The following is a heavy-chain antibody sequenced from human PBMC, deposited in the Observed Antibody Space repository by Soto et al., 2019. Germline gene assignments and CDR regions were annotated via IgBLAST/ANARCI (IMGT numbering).Heavy chain of an antibody. CDR3: ARHGPTYYYDSSGYIRDY. V-gene: IGHV5-10-1*01. CDR1: GYSFTSYW. J-gene: IGHJ4*02. Sequence: GESLKISCKGSGYSFTSYWISWVRQMPGKGLEWMGRIDPSDSYTNYSPSFQGHVTISADKSISTAYLQWSSLKASDTAMYYCARHGPTYYYDSSGYIRDYWGQGTLVTVSS. CDR2: IDPSDSYT. D-gene: IGHD3-22*01.